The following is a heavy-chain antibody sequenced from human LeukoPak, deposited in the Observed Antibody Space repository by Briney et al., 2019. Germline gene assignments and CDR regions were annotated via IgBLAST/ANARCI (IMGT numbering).Heavy chain of an antibody. CDR2: TYYRSKWYN. D-gene: IGHD6-19*01. CDR1: GDSVSSXXAA. V-gene: IGHV6-1*01. J-gene: IGHJ4*02. CDR3: ARGAPRSGWYIY. Sequence: SQTLSLTCAISGDSVSSXXAAWNWIRQSPSXGXXXXXRTYYRSKWYNDYAVSVKSRITINPDTSKNQFSLQLNSVTPEDTAVYYCARGAPRSGWYIYWGQGTLVTVSS.